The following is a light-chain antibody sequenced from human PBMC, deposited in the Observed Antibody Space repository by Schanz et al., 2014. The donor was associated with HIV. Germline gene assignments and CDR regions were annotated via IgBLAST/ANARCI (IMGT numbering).Light chain of an antibody. CDR2: GAS. J-gene: IGKJ5*01. CDR3: QQYGSPHIT. V-gene: IGKV3-20*01. CDR1: ESLNSNH. Sequence: EVVLTQSPGTLSLSPGERATLSCRASESLNSNHLAWYQQKPGQAPRLLIYGASSRATGIPDRFSGSGSGTDFTLTISRLEPEDFAVYYCQQYGSPHITFGQGTRLEIK.